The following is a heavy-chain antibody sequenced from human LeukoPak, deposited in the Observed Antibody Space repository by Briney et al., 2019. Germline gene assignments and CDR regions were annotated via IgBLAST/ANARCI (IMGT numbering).Heavy chain of an antibody. CDR3: VSDRETQEQI. V-gene: IGHV3-64D*09. CDR2: ISYNGDST. J-gene: IGHJ3*02. Sequence: PGGSLRLSCGASGFTFSIYGMHWVRQAPGKGLEYVSAISYNGDSTYYVDSVKGRFTISRDNSKNTLDLQMSSLRPEDTAVYYCVSDRETQEQIWGPGTLVTVSS. D-gene: IGHD1-26*01. CDR1: GFTFSIYG.